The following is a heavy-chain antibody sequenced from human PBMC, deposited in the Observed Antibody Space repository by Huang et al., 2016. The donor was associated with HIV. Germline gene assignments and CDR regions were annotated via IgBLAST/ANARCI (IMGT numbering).Heavy chain of an antibody. J-gene: IGHJ4*02. V-gene: IGHV3-23*01. D-gene: IGHD5-18*01. Sequence: EVQLLESGGGLVQPGGSLRLSCIASGFTFSNYAMSWVRQVPGKGVEWVSAISGSGGRTYYADSVKGRFTISRDNFKNTLYLQMNSLRAEDTAVYYCAEEVSGYSYGIDYWGQGTLVTVSS. CDR3: AEEVSGYSYGIDY. CDR2: ISGSGGRT. CDR1: GFTFSNYA.